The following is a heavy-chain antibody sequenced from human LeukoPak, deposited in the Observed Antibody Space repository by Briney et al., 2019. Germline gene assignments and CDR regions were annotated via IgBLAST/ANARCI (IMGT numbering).Heavy chain of an antibody. D-gene: IGHD3-22*01. Sequence: SVKVSCEASGGTFSSYAISWVRQAPGQGLEWMGGIIPIFGTANYAQKFQGRVTITADESTSTAYMELSSLRSEDTAVYYCARGTAYDSSGYPTGESDYWGQGTLVTVSS. CDR2: IIPIFGTA. CDR3: ARGTAYDSSGYPTGESDY. V-gene: IGHV1-69*13. J-gene: IGHJ4*02. CDR1: GGTFSSYA.